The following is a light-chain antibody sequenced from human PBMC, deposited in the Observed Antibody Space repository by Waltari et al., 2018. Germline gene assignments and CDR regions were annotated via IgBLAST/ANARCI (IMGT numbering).Light chain of an antibody. J-gene: IGLJ3*02. CDR1: TGAVTSGQY. Sequence: QAVVTQEPSLTVSPGGTVTLTCGSSTGAVTSGQYTYWVQQKPAQAPVTLIYNTDHRHPWTSARVTGCLLGGKAALTVSGAQPEDEAEYYCLLSYSGGRVFGGGTKLTVL. V-gene: IGLV7-46*01. CDR3: LLSYSGGRV. CDR2: NTD.